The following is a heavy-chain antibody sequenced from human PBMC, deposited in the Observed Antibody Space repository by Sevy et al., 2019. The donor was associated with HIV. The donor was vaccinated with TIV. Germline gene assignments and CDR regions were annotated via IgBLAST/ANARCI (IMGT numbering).Heavy chain of an antibody. D-gene: IGHD4-17*01. J-gene: IGHJ4*02. CDR1: GGSISSSSYY. V-gene: IGHV4-39*01. Sequence: SETLSLTCTVSGGSISSSSYYWDWIRQPPGKGLEWIGSIYYSGSTYYNPSLKSRVTISVDTSKNQFSLKLSSVTAADTAVYYCARQGRRVTTVTTTFDYWGQGTLVTVSS. CDR2: IYYSGST. CDR3: ARQGRRVTTVTTTFDY.